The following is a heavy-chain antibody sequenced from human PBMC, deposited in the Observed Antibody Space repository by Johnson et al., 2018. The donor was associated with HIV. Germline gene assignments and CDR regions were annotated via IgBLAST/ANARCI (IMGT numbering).Heavy chain of an antibody. V-gene: IGHV3-30*07. D-gene: IGHD3-10*01. J-gene: IGHJ3*02. CDR2: ISYDGSNN. CDR3: AKAMSPMVRGNI. Sequence: QVQLVESGGGVVQPGRSLRLSCAASGFTSTNCARHWVRQAPGISYDGSNNYYADSVKGRFTISRDNSKNTLYLQMNSLRAEHTAVYYCAKAMSPMVRGNIWGQGTMVTVSS. CDR1: GFTSTNCA.